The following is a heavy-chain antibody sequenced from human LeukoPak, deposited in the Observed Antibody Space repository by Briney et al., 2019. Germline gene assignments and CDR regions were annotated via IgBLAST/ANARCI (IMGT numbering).Heavy chain of an antibody. V-gene: IGHV1-18*01. CDR2: VSTNDGNT. CDR1: GYTLTELS. Sequence: GASVKVSCKVSGYTLTELSMHWVRQAPGQGLEWMGWVSTNDGNTVYAQKLQGRVTMTTDTSTSTAYMELRSLRSDDTAVYYCARLEQSADSSSWYNWGGYNWFDPWGQGTLVTVSS. J-gene: IGHJ5*02. CDR3: ARLEQSADSSSWYNWGGYNWFDP. D-gene: IGHD6-13*01.